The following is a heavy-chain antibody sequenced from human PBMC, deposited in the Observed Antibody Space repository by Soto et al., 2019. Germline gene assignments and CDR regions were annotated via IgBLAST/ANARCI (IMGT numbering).Heavy chain of an antibody. D-gene: IGHD1-26*01. CDR2: ISYDGSNK. CDR1: GFTFSSYG. CDR3: AKVLRELARAFYYYYGMDV. J-gene: IGHJ6*02. Sequence: QVQLVESGGGVVQPGRSLRLSCAASGFTFSSYGMHWVRQAPGKGLEWVAVISYDGSNKYYADSVKGRFTISRVNSKNTLYLQMNSLRAEDTAVYYCAKVLRELARAFYYYYGMDVWGQGTTVTVSS. V-gene: IGHV3-30*18.